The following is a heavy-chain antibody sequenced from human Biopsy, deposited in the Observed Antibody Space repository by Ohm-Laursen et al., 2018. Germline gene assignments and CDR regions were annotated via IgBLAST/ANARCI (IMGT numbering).Heavy chain of an antibody. CDR3: AKGGYCTTSSCYMDLDY. V-gene: IGHV3-23*01. J-gene: IGHJ4*02. D-gene: IGHD2-2*02. CDR1: GFTFSGYA. Sequence: SLRLSCAAPGFTFSGYAMNWVRQAPGKGLEWVSTISGSGGNTYYADSVRGRFTASRDGSKSTLYLQMSSLSAEDTAFYYCAKGGYCTTSSCYMDLDYWGQGTLVTVSS. CDR2: ISGSGGNT.